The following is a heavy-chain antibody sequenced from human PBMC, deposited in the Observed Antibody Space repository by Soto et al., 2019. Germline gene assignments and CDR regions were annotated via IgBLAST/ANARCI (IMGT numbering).Heavy chain of an antibody. D-gene: IGHD3-3*01. Sequence: EEQLLESGGDLVQPGGSLKLSCAASGFTFSSYAMNWVRQAPGKGLEWVSSINGNGRKTSYADSVRGRFTISRDNSKKTLFLHVNSLRAEDTAVYYCVKDLNFDFWTGYRYYAMEIWGQGTKVNVS. CDR2: INGNGRKT. CDR1: GFTFSSYA. J-gene: IGHJ6*02. V-gene: IGHV3-23*01. CDR3: VKDLNFDFWTGYRYYAMEI.